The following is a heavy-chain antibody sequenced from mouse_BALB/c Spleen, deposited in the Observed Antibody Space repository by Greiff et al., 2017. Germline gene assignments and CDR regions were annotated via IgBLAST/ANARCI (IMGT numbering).Heavy chain of an antibody. J-gene: IGHJ3*01. V-gene: IGHV14-3*02. CDR2: IDPANGNT. D-gene: IGHD1-2*01. CDR1: GFNIKDTY. CDR3: ARTTAKAY. Sequence: EVMLVESGAELVKPGASVKLSCTASGFNIKDTYMHWVKQRPEQGLEWIGRIDPANGNTKYDPKFQGKATITADTSSNTAYLQLSSLTSEDTAVYYCARTTAKAYWGQGTLVTVSA.